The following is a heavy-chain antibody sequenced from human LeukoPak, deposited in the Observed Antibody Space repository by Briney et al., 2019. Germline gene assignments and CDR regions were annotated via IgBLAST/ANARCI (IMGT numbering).Heavy chain of an antibody. CDR2: INHSGST. J-gene: IGHJ1*01. D-gene: IGHD6-19*01. V-gene: IGHV4-34*01. CDR1: GGSFSGYY. Sequence: SETLSLTCAVHGGSFSGYYWSWLRQPPGKGLEWIGEINHSGSTNYNPSLKSRVTISVDTSKNQFSLKLRSVTAADTAVYYCALGVAVAGTSASEYFQHWGQGTLVTVSS. CDR3: ALGVAVAGTSASEYFQH.